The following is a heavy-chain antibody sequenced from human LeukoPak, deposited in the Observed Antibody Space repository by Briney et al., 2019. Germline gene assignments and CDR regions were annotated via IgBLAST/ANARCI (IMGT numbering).Heavy chain of an antibody. CDR2: IYSDGST. D-gene: IGHD2-2*01. V-gene: IGHV3-66*01. CDR3: ARDSEYRSSS. Sequence: GGSLRLSCAASGFSVSSNYMSWVRQAPGKGLEWVSVIYSDGSTYYADSVKARFTISRDNSKNTLYLQMNSLRAEDTAVYYCARDSEYRSSSWGQGTLVTVSS. CDR1: GFSVSSNY. J-gene: IGHJ5*02.